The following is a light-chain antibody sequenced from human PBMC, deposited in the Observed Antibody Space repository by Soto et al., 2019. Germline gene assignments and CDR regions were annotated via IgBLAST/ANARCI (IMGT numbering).Light chain of an antibody. V-gene: IGKV3-11*01. J-gene: IGKJ4*01. CDR2: DAS. CDR3: QQLSNWPPALS. Sequence: EIVLTQSPATLSLSPGESATLSCKASQSVRTFLAWYQQKPGQTPRLLIYDASKRATGIPARFSGSGSGTDFTLTISSLEPEDFAVYYCQQLSNWPPALSFGGGTKVEI. CDR1: QSVRTF.